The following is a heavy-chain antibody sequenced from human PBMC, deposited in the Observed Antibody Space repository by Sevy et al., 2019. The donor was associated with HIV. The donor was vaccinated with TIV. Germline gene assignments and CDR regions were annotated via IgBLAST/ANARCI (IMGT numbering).Heavy chain of an antibody. D-gene: IGHD1-1*01. CDR3: ARTQLERRDTKALDI. CDR2: ISSSSSYI. CDR1: GFTFSSYS. V-gene: IGHV3-21*01. Sequence: GGSLRLSCAASGFTFSSYSMNWVRQAPGKGLEWVSSISSSSSYIYYADSVKGRFTISRDNAKNALYLQMNILRAEDTAVYYCARTQLERRDTKALDIWGQGTMVTVSS. J-gene: IGHJ3*02.